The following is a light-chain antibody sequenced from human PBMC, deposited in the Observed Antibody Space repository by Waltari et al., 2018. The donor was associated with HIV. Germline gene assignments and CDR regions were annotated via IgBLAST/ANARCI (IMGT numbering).Light chain of an antibody. CDR1: ESFSTN. CDR3: QQNYSWPLT. J-gene: IGKJ1*01. V-gene: IGKV3-15*01. Sequence: ETVMTQSPATLSVFPGEKATLSCRASESFSTNLAWYQQKPGQAPRLLIYDASARATGVPARFSGSGSGTEFTLTISSLQSEDFAVYHCQQNYSWPLTFGQGTRVDI. CDR2: DAS.